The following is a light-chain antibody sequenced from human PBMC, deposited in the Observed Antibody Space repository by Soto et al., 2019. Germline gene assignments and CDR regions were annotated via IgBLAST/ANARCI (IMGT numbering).Light chain of an antibody. J-gene: IGLJ1*01. CDR1: SSDTY. CDR3: SSYTTSNTRQIV. CDR2: DVS. V-gene: IGLV2-14*01. Sequence: QSVLTQPASVSGSPGQSITISCTGTSSDTYVSWYQQHPGKAPKFIIYDVSNRPSGVSNRFSGSKSGNTASLTISGLQAEDEADYYCSSYTTSNTRQIVFGTGTKVTVL.